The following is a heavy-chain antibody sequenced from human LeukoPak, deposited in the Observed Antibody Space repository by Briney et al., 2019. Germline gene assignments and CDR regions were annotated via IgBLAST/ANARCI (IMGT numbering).Heavy chain of an antibody. J-gene: IGHJ4*02. V-gene: IGHV4-59*08. D-gene: IGHD1-26*01. CDR1: GGSISSYY. CDR2: IYYSGST. Sequence: SETLSLTCTVSGGSISSYYWSWIRQPPGKGLEWIGYIYYSGSTNYNPSLKSRVTISVDTSKNQFSLKLSSVTAADTAVYYCARAGIVGASSPIDYWGQGTLVTVSS. CDR3: ARAGIVGASSPIDY.